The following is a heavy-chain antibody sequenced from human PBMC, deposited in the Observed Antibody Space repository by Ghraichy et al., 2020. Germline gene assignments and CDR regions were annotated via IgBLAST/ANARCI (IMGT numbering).Heavy chain of an antibody. J-gene: IGHJ4*02. CDR3: AGAVWFGELSPPSFDY. CDR2: IYYSGST. CDR1: GGSISSYY. V-gene: IGHV4-59*08. Sequence: SETLSLTCTVSGGSISSYYWSWIRQPPGKGLEWIGYIYYSGSTNYNPSLKSRVTISVDTSKNQFSLKLSSVTAADTAVYYCAGAVWFGELSPPSFDYWGQGTLVTVSS. D-gene: IGHD3-10*01.